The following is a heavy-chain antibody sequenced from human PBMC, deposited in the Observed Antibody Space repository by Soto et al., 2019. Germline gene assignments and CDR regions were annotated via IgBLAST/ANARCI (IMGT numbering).Heavy chain of an antibody. CDR2: MSGSGGGT. D-gene: IGHD2-2*01. CDR1: GFSFTNYA. V-gene: IGHV3-23*01. J-gene: IGHJ6*02. CDR3: AGAYCSGTTCYGLYGMDV. Sequence: GGSLRLSCAASGFSFTNYAMHWVRQASGKGLEWVSSMSGSGGGTYYADSVKGRFTISRDNSKNTLFLQMNSLRAEDTALYYCAGAYCSGTTCYGLYGMDVWGQGTTVTVSS.